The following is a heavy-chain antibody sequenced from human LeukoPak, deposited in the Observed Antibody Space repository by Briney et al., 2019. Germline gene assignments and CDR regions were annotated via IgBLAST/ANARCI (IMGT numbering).Heavy chain of an antibody. D-gene: IGHD2-15*01. Sequence: GESLKISFKGSGYRFTSYWIGWVRPRPGKGVEWMGIIYPGDSDNRYSPSFQGQVTISSDKSISTAYLQWSSLKASDTAMYYCARHCSGGSCPSWSFDYWGQGTLVTVSS. CDR2: IYPGDSDN. J-gene: IGHJ4*02. V-gene: IGHV5-51*01. CDR1: GYRFTSYW. CDR3: ARHCSGGSCPSWSFDY.